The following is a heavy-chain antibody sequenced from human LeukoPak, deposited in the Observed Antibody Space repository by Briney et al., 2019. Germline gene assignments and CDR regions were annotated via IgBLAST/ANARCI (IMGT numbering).Heavy chain of an antibody. CDR1: GGSISSSSYY. CDR3: ARIGYDILTGYSGYYMDV. J-gene: IGHJ6*03. Sequence: SETLSLTCTVSGGSISSSSYYWGWIRQPPGKGLEWIGSIYYSGSTYYNPSLKSRVTISVDTSKNQFSLKLSSVTAADTAVYYCARIGYDILTGYSGYYMDVWGKGTTVTISS. D-gene: IGHD3-9*01. V-gene: IGHV4-39*07. CDR2: IYYSGST.